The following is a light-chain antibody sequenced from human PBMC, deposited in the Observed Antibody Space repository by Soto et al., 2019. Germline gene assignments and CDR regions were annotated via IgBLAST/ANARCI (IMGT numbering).Light chain of an antibody. J-gene: IGKJ4*01. CDR3: QQYKNWPLT. V-gene: IGKV3D-15*01. CDR1: QSVSSN. CDR2: GAS. Sequence: EIVMTQSPATLSVSPGESATLSCRASQSVSSNLAWYQQKPGQTPRLLIHGASTRATRIPGRFSGSGTGTEFTLTISSLQSEDSAVYYCQQYKNWPLTFGGGTKVEIK.